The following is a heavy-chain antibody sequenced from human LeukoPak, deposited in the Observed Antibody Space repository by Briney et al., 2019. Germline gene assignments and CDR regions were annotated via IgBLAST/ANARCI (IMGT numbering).Heavy chain of an antibody. CDR2: MNPNSGNT. Sequence: ASVKVSCTASGYTFTSYDINWVRQATGQGLEWMGWMNPNSGNTGYAQKFQGRVTMTRNTSISTAYMELSSLRSEDTAVYYCARGLTRFGIVATTYYYYYMDVWGKGTTVTISS. V-gene: IGHV1-8*01. D-gene: IGHD5-12*01. CDR3: ARGLTRFGIVATTYYYYYMDV. J-gene: IGHJ6*03. CDR1: GYTFTSYD.